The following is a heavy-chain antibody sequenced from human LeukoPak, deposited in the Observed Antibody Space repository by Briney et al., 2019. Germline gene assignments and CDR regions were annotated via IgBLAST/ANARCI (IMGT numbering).Heavy chain of an antibody. V-gene: IGHV4-4*07. D-gene: IGHD6-6*01. CDR1: GGSISSYY. J-gene: IGHJ6*03. CDR3: ARLAGYSSSSKVHYYYYMDV. Sequence: SETLSFTCTGYGGSISSYYWSWIRQPPGRGLEWIGRIYTSGSTNYNPSLKSRVTMSVDTSKNQFSLKLSSVTAADTAVYYCARLAGYSSSSKVHYYYYMDVWGKGTTVTVSS. CDR2: IYTSGST.